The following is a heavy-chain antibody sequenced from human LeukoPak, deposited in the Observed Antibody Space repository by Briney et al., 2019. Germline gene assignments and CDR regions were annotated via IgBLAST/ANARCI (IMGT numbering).Heavy chain of an antibody. V-gene: IGHV3-23*01. D-gene: IGHD6-19*01. CDR2: ISVDGESA. CDR1: GFSVSSFG. Sequence: PGGSLRLSCAVSGFSVSSFGVSWVRQAPGKGLEWISAISVDGESAYYADSVKGRFIISRDNSKNTLYLQLSSLRAEDTAVYYCAQGYLSGWYPYWGLGSLVSVSS. CDR3: AQGYLSGWYPY. J-gene: IGHJ4*02.